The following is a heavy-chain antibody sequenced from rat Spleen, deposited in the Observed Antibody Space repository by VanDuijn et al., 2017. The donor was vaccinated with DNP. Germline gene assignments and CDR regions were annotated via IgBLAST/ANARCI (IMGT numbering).Heavy chain of an antibody. V-gene: IGHV2-15*01. D-gene: IGHD1-6*01. Sequence: QVQLDESGPGLMQPSQTLSLTCTVSGFSLTSYTVSWVRQPPGKGLEWMGVIWNNGGTRYNSVLKSRLSITKDTSKSQVFLKMNSLQTEDTAIYFCTRVLYNGYQRHYWSFDFWGPGTMVTVSS. CDR1: GFSLTSYT. CDR3: TRVLYNGYQRHYWSFDF. CDR2: IWNNGGT. J-gene: IGHJ1*01.